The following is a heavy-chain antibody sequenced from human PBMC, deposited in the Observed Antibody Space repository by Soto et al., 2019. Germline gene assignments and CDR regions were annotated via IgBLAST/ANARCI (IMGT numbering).Heavy chain of an antibody. Sequence: QVQLQESGPGLVKPSETLSLTCTVSGGSISNYYWSWIRQPPGKGLEWIGYIYYSGSTNYNPSLKSRVTLPVDTSKYPFSLKVTSVTAADTAVYYRGRWWGGATDYWGQGTLVTVSS. CDR1: GGSISNYY. CDR3: GRWWGGATDY. V-gene: IGHV4-59*01. J-gene: IGHJ4*02. D-gene: IGHD2-15*01. CDR2: IYYSGST.